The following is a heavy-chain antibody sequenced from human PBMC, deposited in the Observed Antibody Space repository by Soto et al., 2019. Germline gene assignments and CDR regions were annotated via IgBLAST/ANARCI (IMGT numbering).Heavy chain of an antibody. CDR1: GYTFTTYY. D-gene: IGHD1-1*01. CDR2: INPNGGST. CDR3: ARDPVPSDAGPVRYPADI. Sequence: QVRLVQSGAEVKKPGASVTISCRASGYTFTTYYLHWVRQAPGQGLEWMGIINPNGGSTTYSQHLQGRITTTRDTSANIVYMELSGLRYEDTAVYFCARDPVPSDAGPVRYPADIWGQGTLVTIS. V-gene: IGHV1-46*01. J-gene: IGHJ3*02.